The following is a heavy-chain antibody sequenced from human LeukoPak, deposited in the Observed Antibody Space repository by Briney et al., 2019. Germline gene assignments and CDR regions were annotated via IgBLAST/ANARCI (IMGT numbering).Heavy chain of an antibody. Sequence: SETLSLTCTVSGGSISSYYWSWIRQPAGKGLEWIGRIYTSGSTNYNPSLKSRVTISVDTSKNQFSLKLSSVTAADTAVYYCARGRGRYGSGHPIDYWGQGTLVTVSS. CDR2: IYTSGST. CDR3: ARGRGRYGSGHPIDY. D-gene: IGHD3-10*01. J-gene: IGHJ4*02. V-gene: IGHV4-4*07. CDR1: GGSISSYY.